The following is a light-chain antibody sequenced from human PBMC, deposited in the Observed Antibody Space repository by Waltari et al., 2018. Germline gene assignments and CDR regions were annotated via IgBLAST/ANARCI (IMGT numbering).Light chain of an antibody. CDR3: QVCESSRGV. CDR2: DDS. CDR1: NIGSKS. V-gene: IGLV3-21*02. J-gene: IGLJ3*02. Sequence: SYVLTQSPSVSVAPGQTAKIPCWGKNIGSKSVHWYQHKSGQAPVLVAYDDSGRPSGIPQRFSGSNSENTATLTISRVEAGDEADYYCQVCESSRGVFGGGTNLTVL.